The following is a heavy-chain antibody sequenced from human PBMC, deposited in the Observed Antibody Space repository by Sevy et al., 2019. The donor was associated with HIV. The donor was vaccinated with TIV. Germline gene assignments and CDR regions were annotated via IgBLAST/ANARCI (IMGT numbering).Heavy chain of an antibody. CDR3: ARLELSGSRRYGNGMDV. D-gene: IGHD6-19*01. Sequence: ASVKVSCKASGYTFTSYGISWVRQAPGQGLEWMGWISTYNGDTNYVRKLQGRVTMTTDTSTSTGYMELRSLRSDDTAVYYCARLELSGSRRYGNGMDVWGQGTTVTVSS. CDR1: GYTFTSYG. V-gene: IGHV1-18*01. CDR2: ISTYNGDT. J-gene: IGHJ6*02.